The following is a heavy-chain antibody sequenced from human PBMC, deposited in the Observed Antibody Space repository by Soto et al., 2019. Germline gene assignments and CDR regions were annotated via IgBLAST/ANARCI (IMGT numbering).Heavy chain of an antibody. D-gene: IGHD3-10*01. CDR1: GFTFSSYA. Sequence: GGSLRLSCAASGFTFSSYAMSWVRQAPGKGLEWVSTISGSGGSTFYADSVKGRFTISRDNSKNTLYVQMNSLRAEDTAVYYCAKVLLWVGEFFDYWGQGTLVTVSS. CDR2: ISGSGGST. CDR3: AKVLLWVGEFFDY. V-gene: IGHV3-23*01. J-gene: IGHJ4*02.